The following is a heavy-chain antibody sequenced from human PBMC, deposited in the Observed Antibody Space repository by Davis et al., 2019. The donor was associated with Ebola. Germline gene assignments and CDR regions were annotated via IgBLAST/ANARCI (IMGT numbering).Heavy chain of an antibody. Sequence: GESLKISCAASGFTFSNAWMSWVRQAPGKGLEWVGFIRSKAYGGTTEYAASVKGRFTISRDDSKSIAYLQMNSLKTEDTAVYYCTREGIGSYGDSLDYWGQGTLVTVSS. CDR3: TREGIGSYGDSLDY. V-gene: IGHV3-49*04. CDR2: IRSKAYGGTT. CDR1: GFTFSNAW. D-gene: IGHD4-17*01. J-gene: IGHJ4*02.